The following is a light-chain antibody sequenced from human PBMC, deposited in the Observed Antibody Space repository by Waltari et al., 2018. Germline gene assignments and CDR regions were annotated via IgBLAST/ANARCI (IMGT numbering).Light chain of an antibody. V-gene: IGKV1-9*01. CDR1: QGVSSY. CDR2: AAS. CDR3: QQLSSYPLT. Sequence: DIQLTRSPSFLSASVGDRVTITCRASQGVSSYLAWYQQKPGKAPKLLISAASTLQSGVPSRFSGSGSGTEFILTISSLQPEDFATYYCQQLSSYPLTFGPGTKVDIK. J-gene: IGKJ3*01.